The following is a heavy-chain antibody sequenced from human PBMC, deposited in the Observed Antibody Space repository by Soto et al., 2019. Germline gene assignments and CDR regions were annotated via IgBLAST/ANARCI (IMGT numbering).Heavy chain of an antibody. V-gene: IGHV1-2*04. D-gene: IGHD2-15*01. Sequence: ASVKVSCKASGYTFTGYYMHWVRQAPGQGLEWMGWINPNSGGTNYAQKFQGWVTMTRDTSISTAYMEMSRLRSDDTAVYYCAREDCSGGSGYDYGMDVWGQGTTVTVSS. J-gene: IGHJ6*02. CDR1: GYTFTGYY. CDR3: AREDCSGGSGYDYGMDV. CDR2: INPNSGGT.